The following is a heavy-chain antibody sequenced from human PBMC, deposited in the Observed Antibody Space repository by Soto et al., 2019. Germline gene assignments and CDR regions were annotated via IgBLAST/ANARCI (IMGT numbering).Heavy chain of an antibody. CDR1: GFTFSSFG. V-gene: IGHV3-30*18. J-gene: IGHJ4*02. CDR3: AKDGASYTSGYYWGGDY. D-gene: IGHD5-12*01. Sequence: QVQLVESGGGVVQPGKSLRLSCAASGFTFSSFGMHWVRQAPGKGLEWVAVISHDGRNKYYADSVKGRFTISRDNSKDTLYLHMNSLRADDTAVYYCAKDGASYTSGYYWGGDYWGQGTLVTVSS. CDR2: ISHDGRNK.